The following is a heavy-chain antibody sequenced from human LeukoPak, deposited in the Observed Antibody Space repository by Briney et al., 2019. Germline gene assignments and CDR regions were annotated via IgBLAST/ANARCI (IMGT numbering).Heavy chain of an antibody. Sequence: ASVKVSCKASGYTFTGYYMHWVRQAPGQGLEWMGWINPNSGGTNYAQKFQGRVTMTRDTSISTAYMELGRLRSDDTAVYYCARVRVGYCSGGSCYGGFDYWGQGTLVTVSS. CDR3: ARVRVGYCSGGSCYGGFDY. CDR2: INPNSGGT. V-gene: IGHV1-2*02. CDR1: GYTFTGYY. J-gene: IGHJ4*02. D-gene: IGHD2-15*01.